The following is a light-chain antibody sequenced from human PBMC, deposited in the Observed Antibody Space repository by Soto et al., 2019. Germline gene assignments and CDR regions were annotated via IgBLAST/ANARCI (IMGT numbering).Light chain of an antibody. J-gene: IGLJ2*01. Sequence: QSALTQPPSASGSPGQSVTISCTGSSSGVGGHNHVSWYQQHPGKAPKLMIYEVSKRPSGVPGRFSGSKSVNTASLTVTGLQAEDEADYYCSSYAGNMNLIFGGGTKLTVL. CDR1: SSGVGGHNH. CDR3: SSYAGNMNLI. CDR2: EVS. V-gene: IGLV2-8*01.